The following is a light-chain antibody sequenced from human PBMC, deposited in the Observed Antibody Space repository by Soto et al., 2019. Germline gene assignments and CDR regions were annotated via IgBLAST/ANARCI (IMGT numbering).Light chain of an antibody. CDR2: GAS. V-gene: IGKV3-15*01. J-gene: IGKJ5*01. CDR1: QSVSSN. CDR3: QQYNNWPPIT. Sequence: EIVMTQSPATLSVSPGERATLSWRASQSVSSNLAWYQQKPGQAPRLLIDGASTRATGIPARFSGSGSGTEFTLTVSSLQSEDFAVYYCQQYNNWPPITFGQGTRLEIK.